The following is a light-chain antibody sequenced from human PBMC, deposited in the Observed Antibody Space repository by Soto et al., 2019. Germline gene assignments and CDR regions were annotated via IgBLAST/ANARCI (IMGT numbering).Light chain of an antibody. CDR1: SSSIGAGYD. CDR3: QSYDSYLIQFYV. J-gene: IGLJ1*01. CDR2: GNN. V-gene: IGLV1-40*01. Sequence: QSVLTQPPSVSGAPGQGVTISCTGSSSSIGAGYDVHWYQQVPGTAPKLLIYGNNNRPSGVPDRFSGSKSGTSASLAITGLQAEDVADYYCQSYDSYLIQFYVFGTGTKVTVL.